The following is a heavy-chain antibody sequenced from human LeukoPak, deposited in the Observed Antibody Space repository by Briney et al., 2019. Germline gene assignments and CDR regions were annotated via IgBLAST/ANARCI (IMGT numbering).Heavy chain of an antibody. D-gene: IGHD6-19*01. V-gene: IGHV5-51*01. CDR2: IYPGDSDT. CDR3: ARHSSATGSGWSGWFDP. Sequence: SGESLKISCKGSGYSFSSNWIGWVRQMPGKGLEWMGIIYPGDSDTRYSPSFQGQVTISADKSISTAYLQWSSLKASDTAMYYCARHSSATGSGWSGWFDPWGQGTLVTVSS. J-gene: IGHJ5*02. CDR1: GYSFSSNW.